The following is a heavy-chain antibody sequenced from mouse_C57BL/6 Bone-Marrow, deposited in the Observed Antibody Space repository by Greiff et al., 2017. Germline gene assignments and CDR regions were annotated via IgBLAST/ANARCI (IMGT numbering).Heavy chain of an antibody. J-gene: IGHJ3*01. CDR2: ISSGSSTI. Sequence: EVMLVESGGGLVKPGGSLKLSCAASGFTFSDYGMHWVRQAPEKGLEWVAYISSGSSTIYYADTVKGRFTISRDNAKNTLFLQMTSLRSEDTAMYYCARPLYYGNYWFAYWGQGTLVTVSA. V-gene: IGHV5-17*01. D-gene: IGHD2-1*01. CDR1: GFTFSDYG. CDR3: ARPLYYGNYWFAY.